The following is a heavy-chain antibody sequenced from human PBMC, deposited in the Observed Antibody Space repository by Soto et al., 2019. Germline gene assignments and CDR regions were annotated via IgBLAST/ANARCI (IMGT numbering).Heavy chain of an antibody. D-gene: IGHD3-10*01. V-gene: IGHV4-4*02. CDR3: ARAPNRFGEPSNWFDP. CDR2: IYHSGST. Sequence: QVQLQESGPGLVKPSGTLSLTCAVSGGSISSSNWWSWVRQPPGKGLEWIGEIYHSGSTNYNPSLRSRVTLSVDKSKNQFYLKLSSVTAADTAVYYCARAPNRFGEPSNWFDPWGQGTLVTVSS. CDR1: GGSISSSNW. J-gene: IGHJ5*02.